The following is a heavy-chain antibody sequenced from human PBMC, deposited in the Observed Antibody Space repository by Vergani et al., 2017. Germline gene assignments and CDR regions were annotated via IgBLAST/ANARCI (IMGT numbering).Heavy chain of an antibody. J-gene: IGHJ6*02. V-gene: IGHV4-34*01. CDR3: ARGDYYDSSGYSYYYYYYGMDV. Sequence: QVQLQQWGAGLLKPSETLSLTCAVYGGSFSGYYWSWIRQPPGKGLEWIGEINHSGSTNYNPSLKSRVTISVDTSKNQFSLKLSSVTAAETAVYYCARGDYYDSSGYSYYYYYYGMDVWGQGTTVTVSS. D-gene: IGHD3-22*01. CDR2: INHSGST. CDR1: GGSFSGYY.